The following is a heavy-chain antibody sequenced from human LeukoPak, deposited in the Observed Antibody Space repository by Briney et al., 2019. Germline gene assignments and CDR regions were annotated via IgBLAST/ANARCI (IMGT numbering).Heavy chain of an antibody. D-gene: IGHD4-17*01. J-gene: IGHJ3*02. Sequence: GGSLRLSCAASGFTFSSYSMNWARQAPGKGLEWVSYISSSSNTIYYADSVKGRFTISRDNAKNSLYLQMNSLRAEDTAVYYCARREVTTWAFDIWGQGTMVTVSS. CDR3: ARREVTTWAFDI. CDR1: GFTFSSYS. CDR2: ISSSSNTI. V-gene: IGHV3-48*04.